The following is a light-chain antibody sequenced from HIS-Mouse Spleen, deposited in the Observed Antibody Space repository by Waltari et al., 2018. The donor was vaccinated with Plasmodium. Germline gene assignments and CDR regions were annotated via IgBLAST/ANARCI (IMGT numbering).Light chain of an antibody. V-gene: IGKV1-8*01. CDR1: QGISSY. J-gene: IGKJ3*01. CDR2: AAS. Sequence: IRMTQSPSSLSASTGDRVTITCQASQGISSYLAWYQQKPGNAPKLLSYAASTLRSGVPSRCSGSWSGTDFTLTISCLQSEDFATYYCQQYYSYPPTFGPGTKGDIK. CDR3: QQYYSYPPT.